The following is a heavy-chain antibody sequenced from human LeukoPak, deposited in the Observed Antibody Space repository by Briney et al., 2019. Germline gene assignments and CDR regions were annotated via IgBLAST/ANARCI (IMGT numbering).Heavy chain of an antibody. V-gene: IGHV4-4*07. D-gene: IGHD3-3*01. CDR2: IYTSGST. J-gene: IGHJ4*02. CDR1: GGSISSYY. Sequence: SETLSLTCTVSGGSISSYYWSWIRQPAGKGLEWIGRIYTSGSTNYNPSLKSRVTISVDTSKNQFSLKLSSVTAADTAVYYCARVRPLGVDIDYWGQGTLVTVSS. CDR3: ARVRPLGVDIDY.